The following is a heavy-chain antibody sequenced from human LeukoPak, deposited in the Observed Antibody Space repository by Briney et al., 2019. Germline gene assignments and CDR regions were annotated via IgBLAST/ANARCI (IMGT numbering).Heavy chain of an antibody. Sequence: GGSLRLSCAASGFTFSAYWMIWIRQAPGKGLEWVASVKQDESEKFYLDSVKGRFTISRDNAKNSLYLQMNSLRADDTAVYYCARPYNSPNWFDPWGQGTLVTVSS. CDR3: ARPYNSPNWFDP. CDR2: VKQDESEK. CDR1: GFTFSAYW. D-gene: IGHD3-10*01. J-gene: IGHJ5*02. V-gene: IGHV3-7*01.